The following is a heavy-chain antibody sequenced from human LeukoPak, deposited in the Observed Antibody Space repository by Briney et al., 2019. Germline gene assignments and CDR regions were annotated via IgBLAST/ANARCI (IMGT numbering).Heavy chain of an antibody. V-gene: IGHV3-11*06. CDR3: ARDRGYYDSSGYNY. Sequence: SGGSLRLSRAASGFTFSDYYMSWIRQAPGKGLEWVSYISSSSSYTNYADSVKGRFTISRDNAKNSLYLQMNSLRAEDTAVYYCARDRGYYDSSGYNYWGQGTLVTVSS. CDR1: GFTFSDYY. J-gene: IGHJ4*02. D-gene: IGHD3-22*01. CDR2: ISSSSSYT.